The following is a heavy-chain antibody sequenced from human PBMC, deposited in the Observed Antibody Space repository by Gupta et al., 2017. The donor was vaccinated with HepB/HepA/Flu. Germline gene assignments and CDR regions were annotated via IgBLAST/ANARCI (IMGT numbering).Heavy chain of an antibody. J-gene: IGHJ6*03. CDR2: LSNSGTAV. V-gene: IGHV3-48*02. CDR3: ARASGGRNYYSYYYMDL. Sequence: EAQLVESGGGLIAPGGSLTLYCEASGFDFNYSRLNWVRQAPGKGLEWLSYLSNSGTAVYYSDSVRGRFTVSRDNARNSLSLHLNSLRHEDTGVYFCARASGGRNYYSYYYMDLWGSGTTVTVSS. CDR1: GFDFNYSR. D-gene: IGHD2-15*01.